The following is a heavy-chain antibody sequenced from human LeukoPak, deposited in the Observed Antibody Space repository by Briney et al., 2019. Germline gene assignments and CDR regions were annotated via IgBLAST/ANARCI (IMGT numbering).Heavy chain of an antibody. Sequence: GESLKISCKGSGYSFTSYWIGWVRQMPGKGLEWMGIIYPGDSDTRYSPSFQGQVTISADKSNSTAYLQWSSLMSADTAMYYCARLVRSRGHGMDVWGKGTTVTVSS. CDR1: GYSFTSYW. CDR2: IYPGDSDT. CDR3: ARLVRSRGHGMDV. D-gene: IGHD6-13*01. V-gene: IGHV5-51*01. J-gene: IGHJ6*04.